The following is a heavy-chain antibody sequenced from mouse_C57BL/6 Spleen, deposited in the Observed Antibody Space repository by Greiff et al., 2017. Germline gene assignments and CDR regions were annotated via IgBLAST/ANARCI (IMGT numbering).Heavy chain of an antibody. Sequence: EVKLVESGGGLVQPGGSLSLSCAASGFTFTDYYMSWVRQPPGKALEWLGFIRNKANGYTTEYSASVKGRFTISRDNSQSILYLQMNALRAEDSAHYYCERDRRSGNWFAYWGQGTLVTVSA. CDR2: IRNKANGYTT. CDR1: GFTFTDYY. J-gene: IGHJ3*01. CDR3: ERDRRSGNWFAY. V-gene: IGHV7-3*01.